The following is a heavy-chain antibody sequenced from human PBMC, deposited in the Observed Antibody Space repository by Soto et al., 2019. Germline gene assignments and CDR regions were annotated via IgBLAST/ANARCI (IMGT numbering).Heavy chain of an antibody. J-gene: IGHJ4*02. CDR3: VRTSRDYYFDF. CDR1: GFIFNDHY. CDR2: TRNKVRGYTT. Sequence: VGSLRLSCAASGFIFNDHYMDWVRQAPGKGLEWVARTRNKVRGYTTEYAASVKGRFTISRYESNDSLYLQMNSLEIEDTAVYYCVRTSRDYYFDFWGQGTPVTVS. V-gene: IGHV3-72*01.